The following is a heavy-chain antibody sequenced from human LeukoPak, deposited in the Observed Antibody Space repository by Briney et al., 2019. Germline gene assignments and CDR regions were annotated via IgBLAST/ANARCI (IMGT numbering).Heavy chain of an antibody. CDR3: ATDLQQPPAYYYYGMDV. D-gene: IGHD6-13*01. J-gene: IGHJ6*02. CDR2: ISSSSSYI. Sequence: GGSLRLSCAASGFTFSSYSMNWDRQAPGKGLERVSSISSSSSYIYYADSVKGRFTISRDNAKNSLYLQMNSLRAEDTAVYYCATDLQQPPAYYYYGMDVWGQGTTVTVSS. CDR1: GFTFSSYS. V-gene: IGHV3-21*01.